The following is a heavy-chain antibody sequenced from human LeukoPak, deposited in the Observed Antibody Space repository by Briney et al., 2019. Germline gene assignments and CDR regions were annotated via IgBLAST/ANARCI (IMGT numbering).Heavy chain of an antibody. CDR1: GYSISSGYY. CDR2: IYHSGST. J-gene: IGHJ5*02. CDR3: ARSAAGYAPGWFDP. D-gene: IGHD6-13*01. Sequence: SETLSLTCTVSGYSISSGYYWGWIRQPPGKGLEWIGSIYHSGSTYYNPSLKSRVTISVDRSKNQFSLKLSSVTAADTAVYYCARSAAGYAPGWFDPWGQGTLVTVSS. V-gene: IGHV4-38-2*02.